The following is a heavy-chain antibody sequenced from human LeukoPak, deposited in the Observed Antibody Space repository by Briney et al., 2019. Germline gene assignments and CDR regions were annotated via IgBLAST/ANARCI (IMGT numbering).Heavy chain of an antibody. J-gene: IGHJ4*02. Sequence: SETLSLTCTVSGGSISSHYWSWIRQPAGKGLEWIGHIYTSGTTNYNPSLMSRVTMSVDTSKNQFSLKLSSVTAADTAVYYCARADDYSNRHFDYWGQGTLVTVSS. CDR2: IYTSGTT. CDR1: GGSISSHY. V-gene: IGHV4-4*07. CDR3: ARADDYSNRHFDY. D-gene: IGHD4-11*01.